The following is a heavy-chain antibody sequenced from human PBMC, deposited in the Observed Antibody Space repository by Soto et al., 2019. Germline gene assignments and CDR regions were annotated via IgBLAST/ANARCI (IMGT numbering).Heavy chain of an antibody. J-gene: IGHJ1*01. D-gene: IGHD4-17*01. CDR1: GVTLSNVY. CDR3: ARGLYGDPREYFQY. V-gene: IGHV3-21*01. Sequence: PGGSLRLSCAVSGVTLSNVYMNWVRQAPGKGPEWVGRFTISRDNAKNSLYLQMNSLRAEDTAVYYCARGLYGDPREYFQYWGQGTLVTVSS.